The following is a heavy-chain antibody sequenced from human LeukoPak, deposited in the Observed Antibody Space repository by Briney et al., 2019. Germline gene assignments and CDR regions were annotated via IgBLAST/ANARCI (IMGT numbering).Heavy chain of an antibody. CDR1: GYTFTGYY. J-gene: IGHJ4*02. CDR2: INPNSGGT. Sequence: ASVKVSCKASGYTFTGYYMHWVRQAPGQGLEWMGWINPNSGGTNYAQKFQGRVTMTRDTSISTAYMELSGLRSDDTAVYYCAGMGGDYYDSSGYYEPFDYWGQGTLVTVSS. V-gene: IGHV1-2*02. D-gene: IGHD3-22*01. CDR3: AGMGGDYYDSSGYYEPFDY.